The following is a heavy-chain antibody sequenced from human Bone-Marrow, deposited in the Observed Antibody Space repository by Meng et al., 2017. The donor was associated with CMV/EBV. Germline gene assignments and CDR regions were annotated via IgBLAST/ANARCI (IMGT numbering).Heavy chain of an antibody. V-gene: IGHV4-31*03. J-gene: IGHJ5*02. Sequence: CTVSSGTMSSGDDCWRWIREHEEKGLEWIGYSYYDGSTHYNPSLRSRVSISVDKSKNQFSLKLNSVTAADTAVYYCARQAPDNWFDPWGQGALVTVSS. CDR3: ARQAPDNWFDP. CDR1: SGTMSSGDDC. CDR2: SYYDGST.